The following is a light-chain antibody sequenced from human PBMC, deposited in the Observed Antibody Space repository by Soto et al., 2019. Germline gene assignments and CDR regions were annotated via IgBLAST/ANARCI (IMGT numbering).Light chain of an antibody. CDR1: QSVSNNY. J-gene: IGKJ1*01. CDR2: GAS. Sequence: EIVLTQSPGTLSLSPGERATLSCRASQSVSNNYLAWYQQKPGQAPRLLIYGASSRATGIPDRFSGSGSGTDFTLTISKLEPEDFAVYYGQHYCGSPTGTFLQGTKVEIK. CDR3: QHYCGSPTGT. V-gene: IGKV3-20*01.